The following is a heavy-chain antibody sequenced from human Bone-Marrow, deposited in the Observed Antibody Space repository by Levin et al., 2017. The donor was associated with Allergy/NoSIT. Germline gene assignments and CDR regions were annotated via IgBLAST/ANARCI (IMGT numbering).Heavy chain of an antibody. J-gene: IGHJ4*02. V-gene: IGHV4-59*01. CDR2: IYYNGST. Sequence: SETLSLTCTVSGGSISRYYWSWIRQPPGKGLEWIGYIYYNGSTNYNPSLKSRVTISVDTSKNQFSLKLSSVTAADTAVYYCARFNWGGWNYFDDWGQGALVTVSS. CDR3: ARFNWGGWNYFDD. CDR1: GGSISRYY. D-gene: IGHD6-19*01.